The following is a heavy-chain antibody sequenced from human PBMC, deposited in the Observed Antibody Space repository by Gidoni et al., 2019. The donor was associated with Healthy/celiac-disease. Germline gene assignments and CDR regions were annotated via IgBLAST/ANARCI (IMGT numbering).Heavy chain of an antibody. Sequence: QVQLQESGPGLVKPSQNLSLTCTVSGGSISSGSYYWSWIRQPAGKGLEWIGRIYTGGSTNYNPSLKSRVTISVDTSKNQFSLKLSSVTAADTAVYYCASSHYDILTGYGLNAFDIWGQGTMVTVSS. D-gene: IGHD3-9*01. CDR2: IYTGGST. J-gene: IGHJ3*02. V-gene: IGHV4-61*02. CDR1: GGSISSGSYY. CDR3: ASSHYDILTGYGLNAFDI.